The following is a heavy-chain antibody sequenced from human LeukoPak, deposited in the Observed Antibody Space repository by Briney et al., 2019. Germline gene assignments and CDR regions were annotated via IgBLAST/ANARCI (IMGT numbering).Heavy chain of an antibody. CDR1: GFTFSNYG. CDR2: ISYDGSNK. CDR3: ANLPL. V-gene: IGHV3-30*18. J-gene: IGHJ4*02. Sequence: GGYLRLSCATSGFTFSNYGMHWVRQAPGKGLEWVAVISYDGSNKYYADSVKGRFTISRDNSKNTLYLQMNSLRPEDAAVYYCANLPLWGQGTLVTVSS.